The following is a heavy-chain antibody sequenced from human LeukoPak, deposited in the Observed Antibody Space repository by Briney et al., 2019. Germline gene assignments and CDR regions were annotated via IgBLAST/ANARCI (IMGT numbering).Heavy chain of an antibody. V-gene: IGHV4-59*08. D-gene: IGHD3-22*01. CDR2: IYYSGST. Sequence: SETLSLTCTVSGGSISSYYWSWIRQPPGKGLEWIGYIYYSGSTNYNPSLKSRVTISVDTSKNQFSLKLSSVTAADTAVYYCARLPSYYYDSSAYSPFDPWGQGTLVTVSS. J-gene: IGHJ5*02. CDR1: GGSISSYY. CDR3: ARLPSYYYDSSAYSPFDP.